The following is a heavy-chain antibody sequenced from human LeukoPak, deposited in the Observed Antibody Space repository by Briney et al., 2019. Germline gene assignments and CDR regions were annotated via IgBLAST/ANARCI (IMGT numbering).Heavy chain of an antibody. J-gene: IGHJ4*02. CDR3: ARDRVEPGYSSSWSYMFDY. CDR1: GDSVSSNSAA. V-gene: IGHV6-1*01. D-gene: IGHD6-13*01. CDR2: TYYRSKWYN. Sequence: PSQTLPLTCAISGDSVSSNSAAWNWIRQSPSRGLEWLGRTYYRSKWYNDYAVSVKSRITINPDTSKNQFSLQLNSVTPEDTAVYYCARDRVEPGYSSSWSYMFDYWGQGTLVTVSS.